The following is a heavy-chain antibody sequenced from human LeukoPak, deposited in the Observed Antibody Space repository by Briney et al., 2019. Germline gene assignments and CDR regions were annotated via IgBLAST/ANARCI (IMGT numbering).Heavy chain of an antibody. CDR1: GFTFTSYS. CDR3: AKEEEQWLPIDY. CDR2: ISSSSSTI. V-gene: IGHV3-48*01. J-gene: IGHJ4*02. D-gene: IGHD6-19*01. Sequence: GGPLRLSCAASGFTFTSYSMNWVRQAPGKGLEWVSYISSSSSTIYYADSVKGRFTISRDNAKNSLYLQMNSLRVEDTAVYYCAKEEEQWLPIDYWGQGTLVTVSS.